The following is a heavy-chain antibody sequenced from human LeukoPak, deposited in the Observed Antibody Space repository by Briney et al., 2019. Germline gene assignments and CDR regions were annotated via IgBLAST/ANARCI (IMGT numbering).Heavy chain of an antibody. CDR3: ARHGDYGWFDP. V-gene: IGHV3-23*01. J-gene: IGHJ5*02. CDR2: ISGSGGST. CDR1: GFTFSSYA. Sequence: PGGSLRLSCAASGFTFSSYAMTWVRQAPGKGLEWVSGISGSGGSTYYADSVKGRFTISRDNFKNTLYLQVSSLRAEDTAVYYCARHGDYGWFDPWGQGTLVTVSS. D-gene: IGHD4-17*01.